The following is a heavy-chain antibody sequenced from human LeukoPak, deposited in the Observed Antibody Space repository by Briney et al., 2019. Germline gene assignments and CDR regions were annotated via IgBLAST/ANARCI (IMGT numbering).Heavy chain of an antibody. CDR3: ARGSSWGYRHYYFDY. CDR2: ISSSSSYI. V-gene: IGHV3-21*01. Sequence: GGSLRLSCAASGFTFSSYSMNWVRQAPGKGLEWVSSISSSSSYIYYADSVKGRFTISRDNAKNSPYLQMNSLRAEDTAVYYCARGSSWGYRHYYFDYWGQGTLVTVSS. J-gene: IGHJ4*02. D-gene: IGHD6-6*01. CDR1: GFTFSSYS.